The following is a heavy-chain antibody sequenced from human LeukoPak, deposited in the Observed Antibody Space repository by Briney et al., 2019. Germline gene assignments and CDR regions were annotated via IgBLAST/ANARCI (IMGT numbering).Heavy chain of an antibody. CDR3: ARGIEVVGAHYPFDY. D-gene: IGHD1-26*01. CDR2: IYHSGST. CDR1: GGSISSSNW. Sequence: SGTLSLTCAVSGGSISSSNWWSWVRQPPGKGLEWIGEIYHSGSTNYNPSLKSRVTISVDTSKNQFSLKLSSVTAADTAVYYCARGIEVVGAHYPFDYWGQGTLVTVSS. J-gene: IGHJ4*02. V-gene: IGHV4-4*02.